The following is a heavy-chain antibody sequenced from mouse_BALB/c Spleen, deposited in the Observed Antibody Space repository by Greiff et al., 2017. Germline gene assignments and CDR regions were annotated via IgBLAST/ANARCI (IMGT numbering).Heavy chain of an antibody. J-gene: IGHJ4*01. CDR1: GFTFSSYT. CDR2: ISSGGSYT. D-gene: IGHD1-1*02. CDR3: TRIDYGNAMDY. V-gene: IGHV5-6-4*01. Sequence: EVMLVESGGGLVKPGGSLKLSCAASGFTFSSYTMSWVRQTPEKRLEWVATISSGGSYTYYPDSVKGRFTISRDNAKNTLYLQMSSLKSEDTAMYYCTRIDYGNAMDYWGQGTSVTVSS.